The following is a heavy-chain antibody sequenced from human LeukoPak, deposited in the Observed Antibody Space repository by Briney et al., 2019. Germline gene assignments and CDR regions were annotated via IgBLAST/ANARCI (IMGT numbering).Heavy chain of an antibody. V-gene: IGHV3-30*18. CDR2: ISYDGSNK. J-gene: IGHJ6*02. CDR3: AKAAADYYYYGMAV. D-gene: IGHD6-13*01. CDR1: GFTFSSYG. Sequence: PGGSLRLSCAASGFTFSSYGMHWVRQAPGKGLEWGAVISYDGSNKYYADSVKGRFTISRDNSKNTLYLQMNSLRAEDTAVYSCAKAAADYYYYGMAVWGQGTTVTVSS.